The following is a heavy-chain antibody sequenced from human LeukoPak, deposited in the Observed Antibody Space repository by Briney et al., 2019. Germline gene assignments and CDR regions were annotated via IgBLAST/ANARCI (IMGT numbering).Heavy chain of an antibody. D-gene: IGHD6-13*01. V-gene: IGHV4-39*07. CDR1: GFSLTSTNYY. J-gene: IGHJ6*03. CDR3: AREFSSIGNYYYYMDV. Sequence: PSETLSLTCSVSGFSLTSTNYYWAWLRQPPGRGLEWVGTIFNSGTTYYNTSLKSRLTISLDTSQSQFSLKLASVTAADTAIYYCAREFSSIGNYYYYMDVWGQGTTVTVSS. CDR2: IFNSGTT.